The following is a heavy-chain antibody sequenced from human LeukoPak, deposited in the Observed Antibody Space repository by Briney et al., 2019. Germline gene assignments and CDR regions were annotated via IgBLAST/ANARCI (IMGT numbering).Heavy chain of an antibody. J-gene: IGHJ3*02. CDR1: GFTFTCYY. CDR3: ARDRYEGEYRDAFDI. D-gene: IGHD5-12*01. CDR2: INPKSGAT. Sequence: ASVKVSCKASGFTFTCYYMHWVRQAPGQGPEWMGRINPKSGATNYAPKFQGRVTMTRDTSITTADMELSRLGFDDTAVYFCARDRYEGEYRDAFDIWGQGTWSPSLQ. V-gene: IGHV1-2*06.